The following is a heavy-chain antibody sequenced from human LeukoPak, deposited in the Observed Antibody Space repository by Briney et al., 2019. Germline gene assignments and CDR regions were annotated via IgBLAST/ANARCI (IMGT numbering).Heavy chain of an antibody. V-gene: IGHV1-18*01. CDR1: GYTFTSYG. Sequence: ASVKVSCKASGYTFTSYGLSWVRQAPGQGLEWMGWISTYNDNTHYAQKFQGRVTMTTDPSTNTAYMELRSLRSDDTAVYYCAKEMAVAGSGVIDSWGQGTLVTVSS. CDR3: AKEMAVAGSGVIDS. CDR2: ISTYNDNT. D-gene: IGHD6-19*01. J-gene: IGHJ4*02.